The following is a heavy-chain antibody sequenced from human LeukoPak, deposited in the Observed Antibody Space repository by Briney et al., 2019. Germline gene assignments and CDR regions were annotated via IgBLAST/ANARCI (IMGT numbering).Heavy chain of an antibody. Sequence: SETLSLTCTVSGGSMSSGDYYWIWIRQPPGKGLEWFGYSYYCGSTCCNPSPKSRVTISVDASKNQFALKLSSVTAADTAVYYCARSGYYPYYFDYWGQGTLVTVSS. D-gene: IGHD3-22*01. CDR3: ARSGYYPYYFDY. J-gene: IGHJ4*02. CDR2: SYYCGST. V-gene: IGHV4-30-4*08. CDR1: GGSMSSGDYY.